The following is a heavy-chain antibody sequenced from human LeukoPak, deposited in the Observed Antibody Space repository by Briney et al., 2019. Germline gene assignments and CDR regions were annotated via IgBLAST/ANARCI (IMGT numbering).Heavy chain of an antibody. J-gene: IGHJ3*02. CDR3: ARAYPGIAVADPDERLFDI. D-gene: IGHD6-19*01. CDR2: INPNSGGT. CDR1: GHTFTGYY. Sequence: ASVKVSCKASGHTFTGYYMHWVRQAPGQGLEWMGWINPNSGGTNHAQKFQGRVSMTRDTSISTAYMELSRLRSDDTAAYYCARAYPGIAVADPDERLFDIWGQGTMVTVSS. V-gene: IGHV1-2*02.